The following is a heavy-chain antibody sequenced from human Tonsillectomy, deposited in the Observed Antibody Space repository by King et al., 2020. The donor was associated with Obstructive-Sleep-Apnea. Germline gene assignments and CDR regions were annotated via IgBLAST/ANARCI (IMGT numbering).Heavy chain of an antibody. CDR1: GFMFSTYS. CDR2: ISESSSYI. J-gene: IGHJ6*02. Sequence: VQLVESGGGLVKPGGSLRLSCAASGFMFSTYSMNWVRQAPGKGLEWVSSISESSSYIYYADSTKGRFTISRDNAKKSLYLQMNSLRAEDTAVYYCSSLVSSHAYSILLRDVWGQGTTVTVSS. V-gene: IGHV3-21*01. D-gene: IGHD4-11*01. CDR3: SSLVSSHAYSILLRDV.